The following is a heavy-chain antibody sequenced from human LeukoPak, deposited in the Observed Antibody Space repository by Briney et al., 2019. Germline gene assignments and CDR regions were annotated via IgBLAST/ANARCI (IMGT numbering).Heavy chain of an antibody. J-gene: IGHJ4*02. D-gene: IGHD3-22*01. V-gene: IGHV4-59*08. CDR2: IYYSGNT. CDR3: ARHNYYDSSGYYPLSY. CDR1: GGSISGYY. Sequence: PSETLSLTCTVSGGSISGYYWSWIRRPPGKGLEWIGYIYYSGNTNYNPSLQSRVTISVDTSKNQFSLKLSSVTAADTAVYYCARHNYYDSSGYYPLSYWGQGTLVTVSS.